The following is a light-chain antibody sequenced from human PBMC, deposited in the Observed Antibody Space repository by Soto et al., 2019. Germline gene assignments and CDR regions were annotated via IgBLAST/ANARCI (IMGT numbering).Light chain of an antibody. CDR3: QQYNYFWA. CDR2: DAS. Sequence: DIPLTQSPSTLSASLLHRLTITCLASQSISNRLAWYQQKAGKAPKLLIYDASNLESGVPSRCSGGGCGTEFSLTISSLHPDEFATYYCQQYNYFWAFGQGTKVDI. J-gene: IGKJ1*01. CDR1: QSISNR. V-gene: IGKV1-5*01.